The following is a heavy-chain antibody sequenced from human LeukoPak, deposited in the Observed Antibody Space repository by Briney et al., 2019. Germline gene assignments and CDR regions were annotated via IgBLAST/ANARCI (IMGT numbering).Heavy chain of an antibody. Sequence: GGSLRLSCAASGLRVSDYYMSWVRQAPGKGLEWVSAVSGSGGSTYYADSVRGRFTVSRDNSQITLYLQMNSLRAEDTAVYYCANSYSGSYKEPYYFDYWGQGTLVTVSS. V-gene: IGHV3-23*01. CDR2: VSGSGGST. J-gene: IGHJ4*02. D-gene: IGHD1-26*01. CDR1: GLRVSDYY. CDR3: ANSYSGSYKEPYYFDY.